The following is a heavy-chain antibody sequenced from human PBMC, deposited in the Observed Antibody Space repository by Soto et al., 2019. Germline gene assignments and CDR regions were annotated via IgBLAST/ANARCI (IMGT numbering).Heavy chain of an antibody. CDR2: IIPIFGTA. Sequence: ASVKVSCKASGGTFSSYAISWVRQAPGQGLEWMGGIIPIFGTANYAQKFQGRVTITADESTSTAYMELSSLRSEDTAVYYCARQMVGAKYFDYCGQGPLVTVSS. CDR1: GGTFSSYA. V-gene: IGHV1-69*13. D-gene: IGHD1-26*01. J-gene: IGHJ4*02. CDR3: ARQMVGAKYFDY.